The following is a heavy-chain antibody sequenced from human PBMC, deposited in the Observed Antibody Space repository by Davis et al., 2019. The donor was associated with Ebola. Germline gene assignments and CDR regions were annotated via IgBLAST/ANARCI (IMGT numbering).Heavy chain of an antibody. J-gene: IGHJ6*03. D-gene: IGHD3-16*01. CDR3: AREGVYYYYMDV. CDR1: GFTVSSNY. V-gene: IGHV3-53*01. Sequence: GESLKISCAASGFTVSSNYMSWVRQAPGKGLEWVSVIYSGGSTYYADSVKGRFTISRDNSKNTLDLQMNSLRAEDTAVYYCAREGVYYYYMDVWGKGTTVTVSS. CDR2: IYSGGST.